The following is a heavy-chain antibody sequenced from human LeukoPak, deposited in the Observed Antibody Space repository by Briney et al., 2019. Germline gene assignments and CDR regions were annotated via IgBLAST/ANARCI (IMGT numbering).Heavy chain of an antibody. V-gene: IGHV1-69*08. J-gene: IGHJ5*02. CDR1: GGSFSDYS. Sequence: SVKVSCKASGGSFSDYSIGWVRQAPGQGLEWMGRIIAILDTAHYAQKFQGRFAITADKSTTTVYMELSSLRSDDTAVYYCVRSGYDYDWFDPWGQGTLVTVSS. CDR3: VRSGYDYDWFDP. D-gene: IGHD5-12*01. CDR2: IIAILDTA.